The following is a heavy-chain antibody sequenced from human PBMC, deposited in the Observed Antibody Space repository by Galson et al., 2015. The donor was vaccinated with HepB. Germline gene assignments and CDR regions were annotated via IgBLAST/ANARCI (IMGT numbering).Heavy chain of an antibody. Sequence: SLRLSCAASGFTFSNYWMSWVRQAPGKGLEWVANIKEDGSETHYADSMKGRFIISRDNAKKSLYLQMNSLRAEDTAIYYCARERDPSSSGALLTYWGQGTLVTLSS. J-gene: IGHJ4*02. CDR1: GFTFSNYW. V-gene: IGHV3-7*03. D-gene: IGHD3-10*01. CDR2: IKEDGSET. CDR3: ARERDPSSSGALLTY.